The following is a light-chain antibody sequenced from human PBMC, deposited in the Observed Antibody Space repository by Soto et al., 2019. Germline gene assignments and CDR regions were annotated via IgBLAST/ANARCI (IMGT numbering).Light chain of an antibody. CDR1: SSDIGAYNF. V-gene: IGLV2-14*03. CDR3: TSWTTSTTMI. J-gene: IGLJ2*01. Sequence: QPASVSGSPGQSITISCTGTSSDIGAYNFVSWYQQHPGKAPKLMLYDVNIRPSGVSNRFSGSKSGNTASLTISGLQAEDVADYYCTSWTTSTTMIFGGGPKLTVL. CDR2: DVN.